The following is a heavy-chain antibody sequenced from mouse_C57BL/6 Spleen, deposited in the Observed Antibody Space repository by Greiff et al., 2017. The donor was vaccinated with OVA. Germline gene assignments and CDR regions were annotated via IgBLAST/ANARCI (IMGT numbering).Heavy chain of an antibody. D-gene: IGHD2-2*01. CDR1: GYSFTGYF. CDR2: INPYNGDT. Sequence: EVKLVESGPELVKPGDSVKISCKASGYSFTGYFMNWVMQSHGKSLEWIGRINPYNGDTFYNQKFKGKATLTVDKSSSTAHMELRSLTSEDSAVYYCAREGLRQMDYWGQGTSVTVSS. V-gene: IGHV1-20*01. CDR3: AREGLRQMDY. J-gene: IGHJ4*01.